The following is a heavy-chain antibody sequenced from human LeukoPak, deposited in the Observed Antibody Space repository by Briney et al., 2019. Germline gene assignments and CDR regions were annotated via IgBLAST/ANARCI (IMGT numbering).Heavy chain of an antibody. D-gene: IGHD3-22*01. CDR3: AKDFPYYDSSGYLGDAFDI. Sequence: GGSLRLSCAASGFTFSRYWMSWVRQAPGKGLEWVSAISGSGGNTYYADSVKGRFTISRDNSKNTLYLQMNSLRAEDTAVYYCAKDFPYYDSSGYLGDAFDIWGQGTMVTVSS. CDR2: ISGSGGNT. CDR1: GFTFSRYW. J-gene: IGHJ3*02. V-gene: IGHV3-23*01.